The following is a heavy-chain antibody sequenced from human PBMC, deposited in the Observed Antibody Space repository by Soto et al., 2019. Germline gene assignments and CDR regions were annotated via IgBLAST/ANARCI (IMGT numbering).Heavy chain of an antibody. J-gene: IGHJ4*02. D-gene: IGHD1-20*01. CDR3: ARDQRNWNDDRPLDY. CDR2: IIPIFGTA. V-gene: IGHV1-69*13. Sequence: SVKVSCKASGGTFSSYAISWVRQAPGQGLEWMGGIIPIFGTANYAQKFQGRVTITADESTSTAYMELSSLRSEDTAVYYCARDQRNWNDDRPLDYWGQGTLVTVSS. CDR1: GGTFSSYA.